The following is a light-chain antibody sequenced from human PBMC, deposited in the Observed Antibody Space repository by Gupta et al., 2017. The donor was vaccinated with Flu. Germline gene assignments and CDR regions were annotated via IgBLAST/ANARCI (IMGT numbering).Light chain of an antibody. J-gene: IGLJ3*02. V-gene: IGLV2-8*01. CDR3: SSSAGSNNVV. CDR1: SSDVGGYNY. CDR2: EVT. Sequence: QSALTQPPSASGSPGQSVTISCTGTSSDVGGYNYVSWYQQHPGKAPKLMSYEVTKRPSGAPDRFAGSKSGTTASLTASGLQAEDDAYYYCSSSAGSNNVVFGGGTKLTVL.